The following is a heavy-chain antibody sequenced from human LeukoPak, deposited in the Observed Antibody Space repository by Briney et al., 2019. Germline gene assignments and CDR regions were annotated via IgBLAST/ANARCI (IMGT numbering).Heavy chain of an antibody. V-gene: IGHV1-2*02. Sequence: ASVKVSCKASGYTFTGYYMHWVRQAPGRGLEWMGWINPNSGGTNYAQKFQGRVTMTRDTSISTAYMELSRLRSDDTAVYYCALGGSGSYYRPPSYYYGMDVWGQGTTVTVSS. CDR3: ALGGSGSYYRPPSYYYGMDV. CDR1: GYTFTGYY. CDR2: INPNSGGT. J-gene: IGHJ6*02. D-gene: IGHD3-10*01.